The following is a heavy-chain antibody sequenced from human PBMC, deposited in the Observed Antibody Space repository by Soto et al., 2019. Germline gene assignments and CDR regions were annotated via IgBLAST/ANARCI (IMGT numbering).Heavy chain of an antibody. Sequence: SETLSLTCTVSGDSISSGGYYWSWIRQHPGKGLEWIGEINHSGSTNYNPSLKSRVTISVDTSKNQFSLKLSSVTAADTAVYYCARSGSSSPFDYWGQGTLVTVSS. CDR1: GDSISSGGYY. J-gene: IGHJ4*02. CDR2: INHSGST. D-gene: IGHD6-6*01. V-gene: IGHV4-31*03. CDR3: ARSGSSSPFDY.